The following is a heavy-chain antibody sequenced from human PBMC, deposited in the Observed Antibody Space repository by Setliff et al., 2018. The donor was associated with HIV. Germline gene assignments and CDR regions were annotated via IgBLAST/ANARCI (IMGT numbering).Heavy chain of an antibody. D-gene: IGHD3-22*01. Sequence: NSSETLSLPCTVSGASLTRGYYYWSWIRQPAGKGLEWIGRIYTTGSTNYNSSLQSRVTISADTSRNHFSLRLGSVTAADTAVYYCARLWAYYDSSGRTAFDIWGQGTMVTVS. V-gene: IGHV4-61*02. J-gene: IGHJ3*02. CDR2: IYTTGST. CDR1: GASLTRGYYY. CDR3: ARLWAYYDSSGRTAFDI.